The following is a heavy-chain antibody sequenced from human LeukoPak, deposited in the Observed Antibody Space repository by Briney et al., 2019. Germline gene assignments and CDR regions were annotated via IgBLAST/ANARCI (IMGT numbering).Heavy chain of an antibody. V-gene: IGHV5-51*01. D-gene: IGHD2-2*01. J-gene: IGHJ6*03. CDR3: ARHVVVAPYYYYYMDV. CDR2: IYPGDSDT. CDR1: GYSFTSYW. Sequence: GESLKISCKGSGYSFTSYWIGWVRQMPGKGLEWMGIIYPGDSDTRYSPSFQGQVTISADKSISTAYLQWSSLKASDTAVYYCARHVVVAPYYYYYMDVWGKGTTVTISS.